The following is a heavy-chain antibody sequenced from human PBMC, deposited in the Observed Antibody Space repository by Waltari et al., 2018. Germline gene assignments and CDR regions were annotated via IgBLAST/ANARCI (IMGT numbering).Heavy chain of an antibody. V-gene: IGHV4-4*02. CDR3: ARVVFTADYYFDY. CDR2: IYHTGPT. J-gene: IGHJ4*02. CDR1: GASISSDHW. D-gene: IGHD2-21*02. Sequence: QVQLKESGPGLLRPSGTLSLTCGVSGASISSDHWWAWVRQSPGKGLAWIGEIYHTGPTNYNPSLKSRLTMLVDKSANQFSLQLTSVTAADTGVYYCARVVFTADYYFDYWGQGTPVTVSS.